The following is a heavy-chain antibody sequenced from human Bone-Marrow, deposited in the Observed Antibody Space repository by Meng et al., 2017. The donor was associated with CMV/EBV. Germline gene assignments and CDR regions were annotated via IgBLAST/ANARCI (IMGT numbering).Heavy chain of an antibody. CDR1: GGSISSYY. V-gene: IGHV3-23*01. Sequence: ETLSRTCTVSGGSISSYYWSWVRQAPGKGLEWVSAISGSGGSTYYADSVKGRFTISRDNSKNTLYLQMNSLRAEDTAIYYCAKDQTRIAARGYFDYWGPGTLVTVSS. J-gene: IGHJ4*02. D-gene: IGHD6-6*01. CDR3: AKDQTRIAARGYFDY. CDR2: ISGSGGST.